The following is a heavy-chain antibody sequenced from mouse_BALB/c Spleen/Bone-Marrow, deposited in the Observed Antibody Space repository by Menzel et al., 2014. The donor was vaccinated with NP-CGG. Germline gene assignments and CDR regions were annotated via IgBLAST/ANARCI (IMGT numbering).Heavy chain of an antibody. CDR3: ARGAYYGNYFDY. CDR2: INPGSGGT. V-gene: IGHV1-54*01. Sequence: VQLQESGAELVRPGTSVKVSCKASGYAFTNYLIEWVKQRPGQGLEWIGVINPGSGGTNYNEKFKGKATLTADKSSSTAYMQLSSLTSDDSAAYFCARGAYYGNYFDYWGQGTTLTVSS. D-gene: IGHD2-10*01. CDR1: GYAFTNYL. J-gene: IGHJ2*01.